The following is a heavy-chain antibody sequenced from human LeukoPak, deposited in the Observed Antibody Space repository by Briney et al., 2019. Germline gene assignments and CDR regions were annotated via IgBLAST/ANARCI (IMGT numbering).Heavy chain of an antibody. CDR3: ASQAATGNYFDQ. V-gene: IGHV4-4*07. CDR1: GGSISSYY. D-gene: IGHD6-13*01. Sequence: SETLSLTCTVSGGSISSYYWSWIRQPAGKGLEWIGRIYTSGSTNYNPSLKSRVTMSIDTSKNQFSLNLSSMTAADTAVYYCASQAATGNYFDQWGQGTLVTVSS. CDR2: IYTSGST. J-gene: IGHJ4*02.